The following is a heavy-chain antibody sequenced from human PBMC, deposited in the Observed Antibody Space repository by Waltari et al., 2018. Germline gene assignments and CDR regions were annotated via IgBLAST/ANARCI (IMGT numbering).Heavy chain of an antibody. CDR2: INAGNGNK. J-gene: IGHJ4*02. CDR3: ARDGDYYDSSGYFDY. CDR1: GYTFTSYA. D-gene: IGHD3-22*01. Sequence: QVQLVQSGAEVKKPGASVKVSCKASGYTFTSYAMHWVRQAPGQRLEWMGWINAGNGNKKYAQKVQGRVTITRDTSASTAYMELSSLRSEDTAVYYCARDGDYYDSSGYFDYWGQGTLVTVSS. V-gene: IGHV1-3*01.